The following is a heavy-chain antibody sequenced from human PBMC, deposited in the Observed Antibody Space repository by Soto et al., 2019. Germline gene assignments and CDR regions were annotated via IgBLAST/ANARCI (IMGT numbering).Heavy chain of an antibody. J-gene: IGHJ6*02. Sequence: SETLSLTCTVSGGSISSSSYYWGWIRQTPGKGLEWIGSIYYSGRTYYNPSLKSRVTISVDTSKSQFSLKLSSVTAADTAVYYCARPYSSSSRYYYYGMDVWGQGTTVTV. CDR3: ARPYSSSSRYYYYGMDV. CDR1: GGSISSSSYY. CDR2: IYYSGRT. D-gene: IGHD6-6*01. V-gene: IGHV4-39*01.